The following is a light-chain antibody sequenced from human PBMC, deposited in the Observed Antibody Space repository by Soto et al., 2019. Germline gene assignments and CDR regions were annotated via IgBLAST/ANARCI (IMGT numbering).Light chain of an antibody. J-gene: IGKJ1*01. CDR1: QSISSW. Sequence: DIQMTQSPSTLPASVGDRVTITCRASQSISSWLAWYQQKPGKAPKLLIYDASSLQSGVPSRFSGSGSETDFTLTISSLQPEDFATYSCQQSYSTTWTFGQGTKVDIK. V-gene: IGKV1-39*01. CDR3: QQSYSTTWT. CDR2: DAS.